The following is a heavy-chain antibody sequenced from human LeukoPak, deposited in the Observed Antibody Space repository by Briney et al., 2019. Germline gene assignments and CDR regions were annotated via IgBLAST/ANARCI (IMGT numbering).Heavy chain of an antibody. CDR2: IFHTGTT. CDR1: GASLTNHY. J-gene: IGHJ4*02. V-gene: IGHV4-4*07. CDR3: TKDTYCSGTTCNGGPGDY. Sequence: SETLSLTCTISGASLTNHYWNWIRQAAGTGPEYIGRIFHTGTTNYNPSLKSRVTMSMDTSKNQFSLKLSSVTAADTAVFYCTKDTYCSGTTCNGGPGDYWGQGILVTVSS. D-gene: IGHD2-2*01.